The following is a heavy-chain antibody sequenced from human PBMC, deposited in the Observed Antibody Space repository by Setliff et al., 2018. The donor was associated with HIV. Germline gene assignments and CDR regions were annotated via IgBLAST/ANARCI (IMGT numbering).Heavy chain of an antibody. CDR1: GDSINTDGLY. CDR2: IHYNGIT. Sequence: SETLSLTCTVSGDSINTDGLYWTWIRQHPATGLEWIGYIHYNGITYYNPSLESRVSISVDLSKNQFSLKLNPVTVADTAVYYCARTKGGSKHGSFWDSWGQGILVTVSS. J-gene: IGHJ5*02. V-gene: IGHV4-31*03. CDR3: ARTKGGSKHGSFWDS. D-gene: IGHD3-10*01.